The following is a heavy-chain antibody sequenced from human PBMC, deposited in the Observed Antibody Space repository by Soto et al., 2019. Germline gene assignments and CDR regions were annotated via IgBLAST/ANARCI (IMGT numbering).Heavy chain of an antibody. D-gene: IGHD6-13*01. CDR2: ISSSSSYI. CDR3: ARVSSSWRLMGATIGY. V-gene: IGHV3-21*01. J-gene: IGHJ4*02. CDR1: GFTFSSYS. Sequence: GGSLRLSSAASGFTFSSYSMNWVRQAPGKGLEWVSSISSSSSYIYYADSVKGRFTISRDNAKNSLYLQMNSLRAEDTAVYYCARVSSSWRLMGATIGYWGQGTLVTVSS.